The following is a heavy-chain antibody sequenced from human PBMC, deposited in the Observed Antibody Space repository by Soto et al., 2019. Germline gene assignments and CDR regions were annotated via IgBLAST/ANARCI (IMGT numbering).Heavy chain of an antibody. D-gene: IGHD5-12*01. CDR3: ARESGGATATLDYYYFYMDV. CDR1: GDSFNDYY. Sequence: ASVKVSRKTSGDSFNDYYIHWVRQAPGQGLEWMGWINPNGGVTKYAQKFRGRVTVTRDTSIRTVYMELSSLRSDDTAVYYCARESGGATATLDYYYFYMDVSGKATTVTVSS. V-gene: IGHV1-2*02. CDR2: INPNGGVT. J-gene: IGHJ6*03.